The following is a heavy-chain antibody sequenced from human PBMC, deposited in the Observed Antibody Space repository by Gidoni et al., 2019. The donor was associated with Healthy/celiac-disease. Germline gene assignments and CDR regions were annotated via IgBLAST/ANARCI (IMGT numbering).Heavy chain of an antibody. J-gene: IGHJ5*02. V-gene: IGHV3-23*01. CDR3: AKDHWFDP. CDR1: AFTLSSCA. Sequence: EVQLLESGGGLVPPGGSLRLPCSPSAFTLSSCAMSWVSQAPGKGLECVSAISGSGGSTYYADSVKGRFTISRDNSKNTLYLQMNSLRAEDTAVYYCAKDHWFDPWGQGTLVTVSS. CDR2: ISGSGGST.